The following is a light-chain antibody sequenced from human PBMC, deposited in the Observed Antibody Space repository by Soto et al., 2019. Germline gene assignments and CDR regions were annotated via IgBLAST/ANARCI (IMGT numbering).Light chain of an antibody. CDR2: AVT. Sequence: QYVLTQPPSASGSPGQSVAISCTGTSSDVGGQNYVSWYQQHPGKAPKLIIYAVTERPSGVPDRFSGSKSGNTASLTVSGLQTEDEADYYCSSHAGNNNYVFGTGTKVTVL. J-gene: IGLJ1*01. CDR1: SSDVGGQNY. CDR3: SSHAGNNNYV. V-gene: IGLV2-8*01.